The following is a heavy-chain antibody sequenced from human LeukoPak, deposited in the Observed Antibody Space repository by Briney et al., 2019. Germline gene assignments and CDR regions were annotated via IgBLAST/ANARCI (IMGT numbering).Heavy chain of an antibody. CDR2: ISGSGSDT. V-gene: IGHV3-11*06. CDR1: GFIFSDHY. D-gene: IGHD6-13*01. J-gene: IGHJ4*02. Sequence: KPGGSLRLSCAASGFIFSDHYMTWIRQAPGKGLEWLSYISGSGSDTNYADSVKGRFTTSRDNAKNSLYLQMNSLRAEDTAVYYCARVGSIAAAGTPDYWGQGTLVTVSS. CDR3: ARVGSIAAAGTPDY.